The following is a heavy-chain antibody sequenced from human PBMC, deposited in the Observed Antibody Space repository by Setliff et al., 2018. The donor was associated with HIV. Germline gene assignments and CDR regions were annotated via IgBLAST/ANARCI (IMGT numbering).Heavy chain of an antibody. V-gene: IGHV1-8*02. CDR1: GYTFTNYD. D-gene: IGHD2-2*01. CDR3: ARGPPIVVVPAALLTFDY. Sequence: GASVKVSCKPSGYTFTNYDINWVRQAAGQGLEWMGWMNPDSRNTGYAQKLQGRVTMTTDTSTSTAYMELRSLRSDDTAVYYCARGPPIVVVPAALLTFDYWGQGTLVTVSS. CDR2: MNPDSRNT. J-gene: IGHJ4*02.